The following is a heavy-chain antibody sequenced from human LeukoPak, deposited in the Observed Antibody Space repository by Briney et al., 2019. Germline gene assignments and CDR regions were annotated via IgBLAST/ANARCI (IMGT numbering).Heavy chain of an antibody. Sequence: GRSLRLSCAASGFTFSSYGMHWVRQAPGKGLEWVAVIWCGGSNKYYADSVKGRFTISRGNSKNTLYLQMNSLRAEDTAVYYCAREAVVVPAAIGYFQHWGQGTLVTVSS. CDR1: GFTFSSYG. V-gene: IGHV3-33*01. D-gene: IGHD2-2*02. J-gene: IGHJ1*01. CDR3: AREAVVVPAAIGYFQH. CDR2: IWCGGSNK.